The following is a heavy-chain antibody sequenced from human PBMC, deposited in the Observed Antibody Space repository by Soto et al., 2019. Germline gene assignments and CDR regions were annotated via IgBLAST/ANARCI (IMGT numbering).Heavy chain of an antibody. J-gene: IGHJ4*02. Sequence: EVQLVESGGGLVQPGGSLRLSCAASGFTFSSYSMNWVRQAPGKGLEWVSYISSSSSTIYYAESVKGRFTICGDNAKNSLYLQMNSLRDEDTAVYYCARAYSGSYYEYFDYWGQGTLVTVSS. CDR2: ISSSSSTI. CDR1: GFTFSSYS. D-gene: IGHD1-26*01. V-gene: IGHV3-48*02. CDR3: ARAYSGSYYEYFDY.